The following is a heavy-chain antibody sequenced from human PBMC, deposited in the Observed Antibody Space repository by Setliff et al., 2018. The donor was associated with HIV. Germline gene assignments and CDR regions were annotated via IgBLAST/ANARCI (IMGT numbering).Heavy chain of an antibody. CDR2: ISYSGTT. D-gene: IGHD6-13*01. V-gene: IGHV4-39*01. Sequence: SETLSLTCSVSGGPISTRSPYYWGWIRQPPGKGLEWIGSISYSGTTYYNPSLKSRVTISVDTSNNQFFLKLTSVTAADTAAYYCARGDHRIIAAAGSGWFDPWGQGTLVTVSS. CDR3: ARGDHRIIAAAGSGWFDP. J-gene: IGHJ5*02. CDR1: GGPISTRSPYY.